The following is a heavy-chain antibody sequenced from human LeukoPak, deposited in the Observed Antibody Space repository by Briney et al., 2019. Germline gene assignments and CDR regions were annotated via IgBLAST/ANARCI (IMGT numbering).Heavy chain of an antibody. CDR3: ARVSYGSGSYY. Sequence: SETLSLTCTVSGGSISSYYWSWIRQPPGKGLEWIGYIYYSGSTNYNPSLKSRVTISVDTSKNQFSLKLSSVTAADTAVYCCARVSYGSGSYYWGQGTPVTVSS. D-gene: IGHD3-10*01. J-gene: IGHJ4*02. CDR1: GGSISSYY. CDR2: IYYSGST. V-gene: IGHV4-59*01.